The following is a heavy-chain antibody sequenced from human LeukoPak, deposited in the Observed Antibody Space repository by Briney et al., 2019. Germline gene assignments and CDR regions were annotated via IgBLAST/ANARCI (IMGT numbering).Heavy chain of an antibody. CDR1: GGSISSYY. J-gene: IGHJ6*02. D-gene: IGHD3-10*01. CDR2: IYYSGST. Sequence: SETLSLTCTVSGGSISSYYWSWIRQPPGKGLEWIGYIYYSGSTNYNPSLKSRVTISVDTSKNQFSLKLSSVTAADTAVYYCARHRTSYYYGSGSYYPYYYYGMDVWGQGTTVTVSS. V-gene: IGHV4-59*08. CDR3: ARHRTSYYYGSGSYYPYYYYGMDV.